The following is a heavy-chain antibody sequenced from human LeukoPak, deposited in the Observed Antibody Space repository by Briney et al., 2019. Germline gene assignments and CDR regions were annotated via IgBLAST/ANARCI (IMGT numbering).Heavy chain of an antibody. Sequence: ASVKVSCKASGYTLTSYGISWVRQAPGQGLEWMGWISAYNGNTNYAQKLQGRVTMTTDTSTSTAYMELRSLRSDDTAVYYCARARFGISWFDPWGQGTLVTVSS. J-gene: IGHJ5*02. D-gene: IGHD3-10*02. CDR2: ISAYNGNT. V-gene: IGHV1-18*01. CDR3: ARARFGISWFDP. CDR1: GYTLTSYG.